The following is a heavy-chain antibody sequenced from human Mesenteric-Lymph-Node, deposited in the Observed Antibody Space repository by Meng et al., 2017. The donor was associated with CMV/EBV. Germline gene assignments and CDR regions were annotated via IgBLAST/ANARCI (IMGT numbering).Heavy chain of an antibody. V-gene: IGHV3-21*06. D-gene: IGHD1-26*01. J-gene: IGHJ4*02. CDR1: GFTLSSYN. CDR2: ISSSRSYI. Sequence: GGSLRLSCEASGFTLSSYNMNWVRQAPGKGLEWVSSISSSRSYIYYADSVKGRFTISRDNAKNSLYLQMNSLRAEDTAVYYCAREDSGSYYFDYWGQGTLVTVSS. CDR3: AREDSGSYYFDY.